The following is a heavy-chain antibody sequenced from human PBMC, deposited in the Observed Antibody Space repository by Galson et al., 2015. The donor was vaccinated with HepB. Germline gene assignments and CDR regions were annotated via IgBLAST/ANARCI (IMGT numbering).Heavy chain of an antibody. CDR3: ASSRGWSAVAVEARGWFDP. Sequence: SVKVSCKASGYTFTGYYMHWVRQAPGQGLEWMGWINPNSGGTNYAQKFQGRVTMTRDTSISTAYMELSRLRSDDTAVYYCASSRGWSAVAVEARGWFDPWGQGTLVTVSS. V-gene: IGHV1-2*02. D-gene: IGHD6-19*01. CDR2: INPNSGGT. J-gene: IGHJ5*02. CDR1: GYTFTGYY.